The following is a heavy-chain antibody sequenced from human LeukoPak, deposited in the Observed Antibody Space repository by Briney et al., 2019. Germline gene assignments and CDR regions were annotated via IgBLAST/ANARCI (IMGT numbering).Heavy chain of an antibody. D-gene: IGHD2-2*01. J-gene: IGHJ6*02. CDR3: ARSIYIVVVPAAAYYYGMDV. V-gene: IGHV4-4*07. CDR2: IYTSGST. Sequence: PSETLSLTCTVSGGSISSYYWSWIRQPAGRGLERIGRIYTSGSTNYNPSLKSRFTMSVDTSNYQFSLKLSSVTAVDTAVYYCARSIYIVVVPAAAYYYGMDVWGQGTTVTVSS. CDR1: GGSISSYY.